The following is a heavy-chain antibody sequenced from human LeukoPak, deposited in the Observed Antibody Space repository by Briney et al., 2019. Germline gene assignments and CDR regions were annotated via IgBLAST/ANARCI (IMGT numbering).Heavy chain of an antibody. CDR3: ARGGNLEN. CDR1: GFTLNRYW. D-gene: IGHD1-14*01. Sequence: GGSLRLSCAASGFTLNRYWMSWVRQAPGKGLEWVANINEDGGERHYVDSVKGRFTISRDNAKDSLYLQMNSLRAEDTAVYYCARGGNLENWGGGTLVTVSS. J-gene: IGHJ4*02. V-gene: IGHV3-7*01. CDR2: INEDGGER.